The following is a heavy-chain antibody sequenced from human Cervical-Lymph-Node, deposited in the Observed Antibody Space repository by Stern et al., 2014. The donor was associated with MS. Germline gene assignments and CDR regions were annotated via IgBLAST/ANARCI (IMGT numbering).Heavy chain of an antibody. D-gene: IGHD6-13*01. CDR2: ISWNSGSI. CDR1: GFTFDDYV. Sequence: EVQLVESGGGLVQPGRSLRLSCAASGFTFDDYVMHWVRQAPGKGLEWVSAISWNSGSIGYADSAKGRFTISRDNAKNSLYLQMNSLRAEDTALYYCAKGAAAGPFDYWGQGTLVTVSS. CDR3: AKGAAAGPFDY. V-gene: IGHV3-9*01. J-gene: IGHJ4*02.